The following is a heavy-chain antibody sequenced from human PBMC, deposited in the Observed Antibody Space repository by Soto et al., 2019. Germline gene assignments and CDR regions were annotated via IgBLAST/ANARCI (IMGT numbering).Heavy chain of an antibody. CDR3: ARESGGATATLDYYYFYMDV. D-gene: IGHD5-12*01. J-gene: IGHJ6*03. CDR1: GDTFNDYY. Sequence: QVQLVQSGAEVKKPGASVTVSCRSSGDTFNDYYIHWVRQAPGQGLEWMGWINPNGGVTKYAQKFQGWVTMTRETSIRTVYMQLSRLRSDDTAVYYWARESGGATATLDYYYFYMDVWGTGTTVTVSS. V-gene: IGHV1-2*04. CDR2: INPNGGVT.